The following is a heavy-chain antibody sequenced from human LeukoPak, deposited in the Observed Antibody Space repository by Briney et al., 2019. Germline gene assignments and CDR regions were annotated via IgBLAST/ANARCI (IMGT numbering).Heavy chain of an antibody. CDR3: ARDLQPADEGGPITMVRAGLSI. CDR1: GFTFSSYA. CDR2: ISYDGSNK. V-gene: IGHV3-30-3*01. J-gene: IGHJ3*02. D-gene: IGHD3-10*01. Sequence: PGGSLRLSCAASGFTFSSYAMHWVRQAPGKGLEWVAVISYDGSNKYYADSVKGRFTISRDNSKNTLYLQMNSLRAEDTAVYYCARDLQPADEGGPITMVRAGLSIWGQGTMVTVSS.